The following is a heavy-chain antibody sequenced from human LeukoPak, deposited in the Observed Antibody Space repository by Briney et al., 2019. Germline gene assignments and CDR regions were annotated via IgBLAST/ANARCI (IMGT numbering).Heavy chain of an antibody. Sequence: ASVKVSFKTSGYTFSTYGVTWVRQAPGQGVQWMGWISGHTGNTKYAENFQGRISLTTDTSATTAYMELRSLTSDDTAVYYCARDLSSGGWTLEFDYWGQGSLVTVAS. V-gene: IGHV1-18*01. D-gene: IGHD1-1*01. CDR1: GYTFSTYG. J-gene: IGHJ4*02. CDR2: ISGHTGNT. CDR3: ARDLSSGGWTLEFDY.